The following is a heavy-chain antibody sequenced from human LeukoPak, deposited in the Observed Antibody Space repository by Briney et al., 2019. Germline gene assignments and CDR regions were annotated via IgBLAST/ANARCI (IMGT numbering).Heavy chain of an antibody. Sequence: ASVKVSCKASGYTFTSYDINWVRQATGQGLEWMGWMNPNSGNTGYAQKFQGRVTITRNTSISTAYMELSSLRSEDTAVYYCARHPAILTGYGSYYYYYYMDVWGKGTTVTVSS. V-gene: IGHV1-8*03. CDR1: GYTFTSYD. CDR3: ARHPAILTGYGSYYYYYYMDV. J-gene: IGHJ6*03. CDR2: MNPNSGNT. D-gene: IGHD3-9*01.